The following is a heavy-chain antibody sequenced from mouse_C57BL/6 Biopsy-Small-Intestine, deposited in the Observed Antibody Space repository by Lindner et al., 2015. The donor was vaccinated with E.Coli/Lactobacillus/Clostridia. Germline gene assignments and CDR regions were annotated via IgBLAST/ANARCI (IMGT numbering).Heavy chain of an antibody. D-gene: IGHD3-2*02. CDR3: ARKSSGYGYYFDY. Sequence: VQLQESGPELARPGASVKLSCKASGYTFTSYGISWVKQRTGQGLEWIGEIYPRSGNTYYNEKFKGKATLTADKSSSTAYMELRSLTSEDSAVYFCARKSSGYGYYFDYWGQGTTLTVSS. CDR2: IYPRSGNT. V-gene: IGHV1-81*01. CDR1: GYTFTSYG. J-gene: IGHJ2*01.